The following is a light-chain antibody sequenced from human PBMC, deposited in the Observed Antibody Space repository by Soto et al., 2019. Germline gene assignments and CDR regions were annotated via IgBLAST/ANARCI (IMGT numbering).Light chain of an antibody. CDR3: QQRSNWRKIT. J-gene: IGKJ5*01. CDR1: QSVSSY. CDR2: DAS. V-gene: IGKV3-11*01. Sequence: EIVFTHSPATLSFSPGERATLSCRASQSVSSYLAWYQQKPGQAPRLLIYDASNRATGIPARFSGSGSGTDFTLTISSLEPEDFAVYYCQQRSNWRKITFGQGTRLEIK.